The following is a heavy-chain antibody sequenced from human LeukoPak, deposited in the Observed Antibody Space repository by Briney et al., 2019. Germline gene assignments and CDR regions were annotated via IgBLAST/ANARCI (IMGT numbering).Heavy chain of an antibody. CDR3: ARIPGAGYSNGWYRFDP. Sequence: SETLSLTCTVSGGSISSSSYYWGWIRQPPGKGLEWIGSIYYSGSTYYNPSLKSRVTISIDTSKNQFSLNLRSVTAADTALYYCARIPGAGYSNGWYRFDPWGQGTLVTVSS. CDR1: GGSISSSSYY. CDR2: IYYSGST. V-gene: IGHV4-39*07. J-gene: IGHJ5*02. D-gene: IGHD6-19*01.